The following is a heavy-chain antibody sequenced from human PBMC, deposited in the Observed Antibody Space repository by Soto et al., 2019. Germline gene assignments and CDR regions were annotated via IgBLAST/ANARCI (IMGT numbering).Heavy chain of an antibody. D-gene: IGHD3-10*01. V-gene: IGHV1-69*02. CDR3: ARGGTMVRGGYDY. J-gene: IGHJ4*02. CDR2: IIPILGIA. Sequence: QVQLVQSGAEVKKPGSSVKVSCKASGGTFSSYTISWVRQAPGQGLEWMGRIIPILGIANYAQKFQGRVTTTMDXXTSTAYMELSSLRSEDTAVYYCARGGTMVRGGYDYWGQGTLVTVSS. CDR1: GGTFSSYT.